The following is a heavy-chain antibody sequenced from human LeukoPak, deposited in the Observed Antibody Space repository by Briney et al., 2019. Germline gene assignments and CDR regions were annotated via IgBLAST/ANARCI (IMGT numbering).Heavy chain of an antibody. CDR3: ASPGAAAFGY. D-gene: IGHD6-13*01. Sequence: GGSLRLSCAASGFTFSNAWMSWVRQAPGKGLEWVANIKQDGSEKYYVDSVKGRFTISRDNAKNSLYLQMNSLRAEDTAVYYCASPGAAAFGYWGQGTLVTVSS. J-gene: IGHJ4*02. CDR2: IKQDGSEK. CDR1: GFTFSNAW. V-gene: IGHV3-7*01.